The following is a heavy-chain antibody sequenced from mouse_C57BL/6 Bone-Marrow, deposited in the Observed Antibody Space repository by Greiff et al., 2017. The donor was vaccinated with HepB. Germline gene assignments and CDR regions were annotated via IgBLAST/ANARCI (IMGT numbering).Heavy chain of an antibody. Sequence: VQRVESGPGLVAPSQSLSITCTVSGFSLTSYAISWVRQPPGKGLEWLGVIWTGGGTNYNSALKSRLSISKDNSKSQVFLKMNSLQTDDTARYYCARIIYYYGSSYWYFDVWGTGTTVTVSS. D-gene: IGHD1-1*01. J-gene: IGHJ1*03. V-gene: IGHV2-9-1*01. CDR2: IWTGGGT. CDR1: GFSLTSYA. CDR3: ARIIYYYGSSYWYFDV.